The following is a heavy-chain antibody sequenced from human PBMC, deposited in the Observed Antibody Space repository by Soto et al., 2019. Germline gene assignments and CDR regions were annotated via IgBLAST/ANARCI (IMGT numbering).Heavy chain of an antibody. CDR1: GYTFTSYG. CDR3: AREQRFWVGPICLFGNDV. Sequence: SVKVSCKASGYTFTSYGISWVRQAPVQGLEWMGWISAYNGNTNYSQKLQGRVTMTTDTSTSTAYMELRSLRSDDTAVYYCAREQRFWVGPICLFGNDVLGQGNTVTVSS. D-gene: IGHD3-16*01. V-gene: IGHV1-18*04. CDR2: ISAYNGNT. J-gene: IGHJ6*01.